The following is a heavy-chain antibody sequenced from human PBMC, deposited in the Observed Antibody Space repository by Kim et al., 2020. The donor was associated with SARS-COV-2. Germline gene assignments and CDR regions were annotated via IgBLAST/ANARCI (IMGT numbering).Heavy chain of an antibody. D-gene: IGHD2-21*01. CDR1: GGSVSSSSCY. V-gene: IGHV4-39*01. J-gene: IGHJ6*03. Sequence: SETLSLTCTVSGGSVSSSSCYWGWIRQPPGKGLEWIGSIYYSGSTYYNPSLKSRVTISVDTSKNQFSLKLSSVTAADTAVYYCARLPCGDECYSWVYYFSYMDVWGTGTTVTVSS. CDR2: IYYSGST. CDR3: ARLPCGDECYSWVYYFSYMDV.